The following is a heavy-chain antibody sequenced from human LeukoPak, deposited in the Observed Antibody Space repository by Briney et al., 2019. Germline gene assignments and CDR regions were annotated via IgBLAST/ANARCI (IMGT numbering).Heavy chain of an antibody. J-gene: IGHJ4*02. CDR3: ARDGGDFWSGYYGY. V-gene: IGHV1-69*05. D-gene: IGHD3-3*01. Sequence: GASVKVSCKASGGTFSSYAISWVRQAPGQGLEWMGRIIPIFGTANYARKFQGRVTITTDESTSTAYMELSSLRSEDTAVYYCARDGGDFWSGYYGYWGQGTLVTVSS. CDR2: IIPIFGTA. CDR1: GGTFSSYA.